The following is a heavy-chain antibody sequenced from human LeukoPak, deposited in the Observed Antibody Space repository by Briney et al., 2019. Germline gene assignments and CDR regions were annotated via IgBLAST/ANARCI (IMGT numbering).Heavy chain of an antibody. CDR2: MNPNSGST. CDR1: GYTFTNFD. D-gene: IGHD3-3*01. V-gene: IGHV1-8*01. CDR3: ARAILGMIIRAFDP. J-gene: IGHJ5*02. Sequence: ASVKVSCKASGYTFTNFDINWVRQASGQGLEWVGWMNPNSGSTGYAQKFQGRVTMTRNTSIGTAYTELSSLRSDDTAVYYCARAILGMIIRAFDPWGQGTLVTVSS.